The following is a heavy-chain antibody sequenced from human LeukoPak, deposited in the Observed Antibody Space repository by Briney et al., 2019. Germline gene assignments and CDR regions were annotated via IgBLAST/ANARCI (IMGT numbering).Heavy chain of an antibody. J-gene: IGHJ5*02. Sequence: SSETLSLTCTVSGGSISSYYWSWIRQPPGKGLEWIGYIYYSESTNYNPSLKSRVTISVDTSKNQFSLKLSSVTAADTAVYYRARSVEVLRYFDWLPIPPNWFDPWGQGTLVTVSS. CDR1: GGSISSYY. CDR2: IYYSEST. D-gene: IGHD3-9*01. CDR3: ARSVEVLRYFDWLPIPPNWFDP. V-gene: IGHV4-59*08.